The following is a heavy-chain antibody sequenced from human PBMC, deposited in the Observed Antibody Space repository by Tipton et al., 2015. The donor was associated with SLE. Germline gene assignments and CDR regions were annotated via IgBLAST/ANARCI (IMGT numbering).Heavy chain of an antibody. V-gene: IGHV1-69*06. CDR1: GGTFSSYA. D-gene: IGHD6-13*01. CDR3: ASIKQLVREGSFDI. Sequence: QVQLVQSGAEVKKPGSSVKVSCKPSGGTFSSYAISWVRQAPGQGLGWMGGIIPIFGTANYAQKFQGRVTITADKSTSTAYMELSSLRSEDTAVYYCASIKQLVREGSFDIWGQGTVVTVSS. CDR2: IIPIFGTA. J-gene: IGHJ3*02.